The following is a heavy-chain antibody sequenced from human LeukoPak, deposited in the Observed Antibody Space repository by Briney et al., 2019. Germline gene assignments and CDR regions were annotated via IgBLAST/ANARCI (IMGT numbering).Heavy chain of an antibody. CDR2: IYYSGST. CDR1: GGSIGSSSYY. D-gene: IGHD1-26*01. V-gene: IGHV4-39*01. Sequence: SETLSLTCTVSGGSIGSSSYYWGWIRQPPGKGLEWIGSIYYSGSTYYNPSLKSRVTISVDTSKNQFSLKLSSVTAADTAVYYCASPSGSVDYWGQGTLVTVSS. CDR3: ASPSGSVDY. J-gene: IGHJ4*02.